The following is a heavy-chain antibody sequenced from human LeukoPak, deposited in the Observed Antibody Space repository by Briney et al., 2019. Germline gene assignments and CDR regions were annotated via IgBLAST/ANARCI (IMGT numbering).Heavy chain of an antibody. CDR1: GLTFSNYA. D-gene: IGHD2/OR15-2a*01. CDR2: ISGDRTGT. CDR3: AKGGISSVFHAFDI. Sequence: GGSLRLSCAASGLTFSNYAMSWVRQTPGKGLEWVSAISGDRTGTYYTGSVKGRFTISRDNSKNTLFLQMNSLRVEDTAVYYCAKGGISSVFHAFDIWGQGTMVTVSS. J-gene: IGHJ3*02. V-gene: IGHV3-23*01.